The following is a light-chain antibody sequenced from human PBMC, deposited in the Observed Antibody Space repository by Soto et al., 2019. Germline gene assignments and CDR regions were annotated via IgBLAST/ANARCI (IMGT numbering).Light chain of an antibody. CDR1: SSDVANYNF. CDR2: DVS. CDR3: TSYSSPNRVT. Sequence: QSALTQPASVSGSPGQSITISCTGTSSDVANYNFVSWYQQHPGKAPKLVIYDVSHRPSGVSSRFSGSKSGNTASLTISGLQVEDADYYYCTSYSSPNRVTFGGGTKLTVL. J-gene: IGLJ2*01. V-gene: IGLV2-14*01.